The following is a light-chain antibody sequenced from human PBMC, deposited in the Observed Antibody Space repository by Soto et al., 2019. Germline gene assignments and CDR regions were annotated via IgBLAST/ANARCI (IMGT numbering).Light chain of an antibody. CDR3: QQYNNWSRT. V-gene: IGKV1-5*03. Sequence: DILMTQSPASLSTSPGDRVTIPGLVCRSSSSWLDWYQQKPGKAPRRLIYKVSSLDTGVPARFSGSGSGTEFTLTIISLQSEDFAVYYCQQYNNWSRTFGQGTKVDIK. CDR1: RSSSSW. CDR2: KVS. J-gene: IGKJ1*01.